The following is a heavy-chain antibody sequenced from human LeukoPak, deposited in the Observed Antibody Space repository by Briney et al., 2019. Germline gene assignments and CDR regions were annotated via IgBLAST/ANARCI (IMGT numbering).Heavy chain of an antibody. CDR1: GGSISSGDYY. D-gene: IGHD3-16*02. CDR3: ARGRYDYVWGSYRGRYFDY. V-gene: IGHV4-30-4*01. CDR2: IYYNGST. J-gene: IGHJ4*02. Sequence: SETLSLTCTVSGGSISSGDYYWSWIRQPPGKGLEWIGYIYYNGSTYYNPSLKSRVTISVDTSKNQFSLKLSSVTAADTAVYYCARGRYDYVWGSYRGRYFDYWGQGTLVTVSS.